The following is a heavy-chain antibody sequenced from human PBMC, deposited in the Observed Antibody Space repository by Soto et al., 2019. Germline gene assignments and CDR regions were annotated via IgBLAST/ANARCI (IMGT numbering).Heavy chain of an antibody. CDR3: ARDQPGGALYYYYGMDV. CDR2: INHSGST. V-gene: IGHV4-34*01. Sequence: TSETLSLTCAVYGGSFSGYYWTWIRQPPGTGLEWIGEINHSGSTNYNPSLKSRVTISVDTSKNQFSLKLSSVTAADTAVYYCARDQPGGALYYYYGMDVWGQGTTVTVSS. CDR1: GGSFSGYY. D-gene: IGHD3-10*01. J-gene: IGHJ6*02.